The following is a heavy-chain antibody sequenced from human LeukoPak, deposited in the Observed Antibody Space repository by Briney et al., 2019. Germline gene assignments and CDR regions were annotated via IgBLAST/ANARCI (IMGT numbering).Heavy chain of an antibody. D-gene: IGHD4-17*01. CDR1: GFTFSSYA. Sequence: GGSLRLSCAASGFTFSSYAMSWVRQAPGKGLEWVAFIRYDGSYQYYADSVKGRFTISRDNSKNTLYLQMNSLRTEDTAVYYCGSPYGDYVEGDHWGQGTLVTVSS. CDR2: IRYDGSYQ. CDR3: GSPYGDYVEGDH. J-gene: IGHJ4*02. V-gene: IGHV3-30*02.